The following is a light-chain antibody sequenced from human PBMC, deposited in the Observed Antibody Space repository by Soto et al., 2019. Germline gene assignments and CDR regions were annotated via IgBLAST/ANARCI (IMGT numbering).Light chain of an antibody. CDR3: QQGYSTLRT. V-gene: IGKV1-39*01. Sequence: DIQMTQSPSSLSASVGDRVTITCRASQTISSYLNWYQQKPGKAPKLLIYAASSLQSGVASRFSGLGSGTDFTLTISSLQPEDFATYYCQQGYSTLRTFGQGTKVEIK. CDR2: AAS. J-gene: IGKJ1*01. CDR1: QTISSY.